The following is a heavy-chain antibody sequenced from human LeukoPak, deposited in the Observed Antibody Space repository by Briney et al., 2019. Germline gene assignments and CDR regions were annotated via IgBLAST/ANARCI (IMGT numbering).Heavy chain of an antibody. Sequence: GRSLRLSCAASGFTFSSYVMHWVRQAPGKGLEWVAVISYDGSNKYYADSVKGRFTISRDNSKNTLYLQMNSLRAEDTAVYYCARDPLDYYGSGSWFDPWGQGTLVTVSS. J-gene: IGHJ5*02. CDR3: ARDPLDYYGSGSWFDP. V-gene: IGHV3-30*04. D-gene: IGHD3-10*01. CDR2: ISYDGSNK. CDR1: GFTFSSYV.